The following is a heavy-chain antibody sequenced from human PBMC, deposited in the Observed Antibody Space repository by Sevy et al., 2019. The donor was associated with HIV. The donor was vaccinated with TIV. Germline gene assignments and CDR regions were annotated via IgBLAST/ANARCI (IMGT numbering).Heavy chain of an antibody. Sequence: GGSLRLSCAASGFTFSSYGMHWVRQAPGKGLEWVAFIWYDGSDTYYADSVKRRSNISGDNSKNTLYLQMNSLRTEDTVIYYGASDIWTGSDFWGQGTLVTVSS. D-gene: IGHD3-9*01. CDR3: ASDIWTGSDF. J-gene: IGHJ4*02. V-gene: IGHV3-30*02. CDR2: IWYDGSDT. CDR1: GFTFSSYG.